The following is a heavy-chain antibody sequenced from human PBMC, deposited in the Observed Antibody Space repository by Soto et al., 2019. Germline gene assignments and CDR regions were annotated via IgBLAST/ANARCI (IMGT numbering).Heavy chain of an antibody. J-gene: IGHJ4*02. CDR2: ITLSSSYT. CDR1: GLTLRDYY. V-gene: IGHV3-11*06. D-gene: IGHD5-18*01. CDR3: ARDGYGFGKGYYLDH. Sequence: QVQLVESGGGVVKPGGSLRLSCVVSGLTLRDYYMTWIRQAPGKGLEWVSVITLSSSYTNYADSVKGRFTISRDNAKNTLYLQMNSLRAEDTAVYYCARDGYGFGKGYYLDHWGQGTPVTVSS.